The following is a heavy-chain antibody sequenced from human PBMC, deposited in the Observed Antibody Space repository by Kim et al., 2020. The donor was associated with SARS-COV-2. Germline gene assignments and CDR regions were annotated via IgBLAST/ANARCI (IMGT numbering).Heavy chain of an antibody. CDR2: INPSGGST. Sequence: ASVKVSCKASGYTFTSYYMHWVRQAPGQGLEWMGIINPSGGSTSYAQKFQGRVTMTRDTSTSTVYMELSSLRSEDTAVYYCARSLGYCSGGSCYGMDVWGQGTTVTVSS. CDR3: ARSLGYCSGGSCYGMDV. D-gene: IGHD2-15*01. J-gene: IGHJ6*02. V-gene: IGHV1-46*01. CDR1: GYTFTSYY.